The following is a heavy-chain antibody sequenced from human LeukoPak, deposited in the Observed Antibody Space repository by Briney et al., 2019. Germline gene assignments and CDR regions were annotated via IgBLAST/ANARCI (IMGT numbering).Heavy chain of an antibody. CDR2: INPSGGST. Sequence: GASVTVSFTASGYTFTSYYMHWVRQAPGQGREWMGTINPSGGSTTYAQNFQGRLTMTTDMSASTVYMELSSLRSDDTAVYYCARDNSNWFFDLWGRGTLVTVSS. J-gene: IGHJ2*01. CDR1: GYTFTSYY. D-gene: IGHD2/OR15-2a*01. CDR3: ARDNSNWFFDL. V-gene: IGHV1-46*01.